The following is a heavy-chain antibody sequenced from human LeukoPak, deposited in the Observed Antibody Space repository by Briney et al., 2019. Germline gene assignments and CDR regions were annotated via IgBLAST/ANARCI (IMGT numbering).Heavy chain of an antibody. CDR1: GFTFSSYA. CDR2: IGASGGST. Sequence: PGGSLRLSCATSGFTFSSYAISWVRQAPGKGREWGSGIGASGGSTYSADSLKGRFTISRDNSKNTLYLQMNSLRTQDTAVYYCAKAEGYDILTGLDYWGQGTLVTVSS. D-gene: IGHD3-9*01. CDR3: AKAEGYDILTGLDY. V-gene: IGHV3-23*01. J-gene: IGHJ4*02.